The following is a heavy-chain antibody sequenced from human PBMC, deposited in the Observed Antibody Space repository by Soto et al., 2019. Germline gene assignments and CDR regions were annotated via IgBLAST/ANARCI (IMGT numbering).Heavy chain of an antibody. Sequence: QVQLVQSGAEVKKPGASVKVSCKASGYTFTSYGISWVRQAPGQGLEWMGWSSAYNGNTNYARKLQGRVSMTTDTSTSTAYMELRSLEPDDTAVYYCARDLGYCSGGSCYSRNWYFDLWGRGTLVTVSS. CDR3: ARDLGYCSGGSCYSRNWYFDL. J-gene: IGHJ2*01. CDR1: GYTFTSYG. CDR2: SSAYNGNT. D-gene: IGHD2-15*01. V-gene: IGHV1-18*01.